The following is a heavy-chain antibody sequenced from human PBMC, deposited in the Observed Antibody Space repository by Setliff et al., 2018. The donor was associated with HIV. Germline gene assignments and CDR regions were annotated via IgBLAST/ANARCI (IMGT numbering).Heavy chain of an antibody. CDR1: GYSINSGFS. Sequence: PSETLSLTCAASGYSINSGFSRAWIRQPPGQGPQWIGSIYQSESIYYNPSLQSRVTISVDSSKNQFSPNLFSVTAADTAVYYCARPRRVRSRAWYWFDIWGQGTLVTVSS. CDR3: ARPRRVRSRAWYWFDI. J-gene: IGHJ5*02. CDR2: IYQSESI. V-gene: IGHV4-38-2*01. D-gene: IGHD6-19*01.